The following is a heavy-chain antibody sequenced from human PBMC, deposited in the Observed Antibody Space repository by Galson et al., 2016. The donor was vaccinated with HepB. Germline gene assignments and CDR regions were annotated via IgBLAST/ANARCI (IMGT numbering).Heavy chain of an antibody. CDR2: ISYDGGDK. J-gene: IGHJ5*02. D-gene: IGHD6-19*01. CDR1: GFTFSSYA. Sequence: SLRLSCAASGFTFSSYAMHWVRQAPGKGLEWVAVISYDGGDKYYADSVKGRFTISRDNSKNTLYLQMNSLRAEDTAVYYCARVLGGPETAVAGRGHWLGPWGQGTLVTVSS. CDR3: ARVLGGPETAVAGRGHWLGP. V-gene: IGHV3-30*04.